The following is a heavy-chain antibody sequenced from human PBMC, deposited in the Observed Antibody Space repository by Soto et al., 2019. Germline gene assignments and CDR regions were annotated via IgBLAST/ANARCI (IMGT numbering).Heavy chain of an antibody. CDR3: AREGPAPYYYYGMDF. J-gene: IGHJ6*01. V-gene: IGHV1-18*01. CDR2: INAYNGNT. CDR1: GYTLTRYA. Sequence: ASVNASCKASGYTLTRYAMHLVRQAHGQRLEWMGWINAYNGNTNYAQKLQDRVTMTTDISTSTAYMELRSLRSDDTAVFYCAREGPAPYYYYGMDFWGQGSTVTVSS.